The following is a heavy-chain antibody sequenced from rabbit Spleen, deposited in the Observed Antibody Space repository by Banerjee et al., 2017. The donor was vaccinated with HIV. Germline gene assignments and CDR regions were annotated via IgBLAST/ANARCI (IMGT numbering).Heavy chain of an antibody. V-gene: IGHV1S40*01. Sequence: QSLEESGGGLVKPGASLTLTCTASGFSFSSSYYMCWVRQAPGKGLEWIGCIYTGSGSTYYASWAKGRFTISKTSSTTVTLQMTSLTAADTATYFCARDTASSFSSYGMDLWGPGTLVTVS. D-gene: IGHD8-1*01. CDR2: IYTGSGST. J-gene: IGHJ6*01. CDR3: ARDTASSFSSYGMDL. CDR1: GFSFSSSYY.